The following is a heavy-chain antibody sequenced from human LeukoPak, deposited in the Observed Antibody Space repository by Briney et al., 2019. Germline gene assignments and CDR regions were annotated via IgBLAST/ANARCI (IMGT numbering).Heavy chain of an antibody. CDR2: IYSGGST. CDR1: GFTVSSNY. CDR3: ARAPFTSDSSGDSFDI. Sequence: GGSLRLSCAASGFTVSSNYMSWVRQAPGKGLEWVSVIYSGGSTYYADSVKGRFTVSRDNSKNTLYLQMNSLRAEDTAVYYCARAPFTSDSSGDSFDIWGQGTMVTVSS. J-gene: IGHJ3*02. D-gene: IGHD3-22*01. V-gene: IGHV3-66*01.